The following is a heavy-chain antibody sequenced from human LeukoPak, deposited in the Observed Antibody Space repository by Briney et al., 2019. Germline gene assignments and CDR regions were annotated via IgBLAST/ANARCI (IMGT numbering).Heavy chain of an antibody. CDR3: ARGVAAAGPSPNWFDP. J-gene: IGHJ5*02. V-gene: IGHV4-59*01. CDR1: GGSISSYY. D-gene: IGHD6-13*01. Sequence: SETLSLTCTVSGGSISSYYWSWIRQPPGKGLEWIGYIYYSGSTNYNPSLKSRVTISVDTSKNQFSLKLSSVTAADTAVYYCARGVAAAGPSPNWFDPWGQGTLVTVSS. CDR2: IYYSGST.